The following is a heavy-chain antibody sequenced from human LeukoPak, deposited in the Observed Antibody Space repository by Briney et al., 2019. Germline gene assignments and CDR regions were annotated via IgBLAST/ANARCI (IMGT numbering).Heavy chain of an antibody. CDR2: INHSGST. CDR1: GGSFSGYY. V-gene: IGHV4-34*01. J-gene: IGHJ4*02. Sequence: PSETLSLTCAVYGGSFSGYYWSWIRQPPGKGLEWIGEINHSGSTNYNPSLKSRVTISVDTSKNQFSLKLSSVTAADTAAYYCAGFSTVTTFDYWGQGTLVTVSS. CDR3: AGFSTVTTFDY. D-gene: IGHD4-17*01.